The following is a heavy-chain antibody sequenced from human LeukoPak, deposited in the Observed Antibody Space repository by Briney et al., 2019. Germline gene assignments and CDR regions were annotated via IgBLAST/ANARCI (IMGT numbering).Heavy chain of an antibody. V-gene: IGHV3-11*01. J-gene: IGHJ4*02. Sequence: PGRSLRLSCAASGFTFSDYYMSWIRQAPGKGLEWVSYISSSGSTIYYADSVKGRFTISRDNAKNSLYLQMNSLRAEDTAVYYCARVLRDIAAAGSGIFDYWGQGTLVTVSS. D-gene: IGHD6-13*01. CDR3: ARVLRDIAAAGSGIFDY. CDR2: ISSSGSTI. CDR1: GFTFSDYY.